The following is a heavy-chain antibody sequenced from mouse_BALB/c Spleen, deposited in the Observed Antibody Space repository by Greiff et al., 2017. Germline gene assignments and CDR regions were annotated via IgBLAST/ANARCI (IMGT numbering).Heavy chain of an antibody. CDR3: ARDWITTTVYAMDY. Sequence: VQLVESGPGLVAPSQSLSITCTVSGFSLTSYGVHWVRQPPGKGLEWLGVIWAGGSTNYNSALMSRLSISKDNSKSQVFLKMNSLQTDDTAMYYCARDWITTTVYAMDYWGQGTSVTVSS. J-gene: IGHJ4*01. V-gene: IGHV2-9*02. CDR2: IWAGGST. CDR1: GFSLTSYG. D-gene: IGHD2-4*01.